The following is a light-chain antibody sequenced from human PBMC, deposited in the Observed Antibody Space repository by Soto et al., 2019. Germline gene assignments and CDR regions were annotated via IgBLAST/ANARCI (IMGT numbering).Light chain of an antibody. J-gene: IGLJ1*01. CDR2: GNS. V-gene: IGLV1-40*01. Sequence: SVLTQPPSVSGAPGQRVTISCTGSSSNIGAGYDVHWYQQLPGTAPKLLIDGNSNRPSGVPDRVSGSKSGTSASLAITGLQAEDEADYYYQAYGSRLSGYVFGTGTTLTVL. CDR1: SSNIGAGYD. CDR3: QAYGSRLSGYV.